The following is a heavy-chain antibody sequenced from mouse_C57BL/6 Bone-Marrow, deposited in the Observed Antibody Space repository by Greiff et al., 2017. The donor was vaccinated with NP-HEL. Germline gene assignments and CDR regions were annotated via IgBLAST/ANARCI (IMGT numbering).Heavy chain of an antibody. D-gene: IGHD1-1*01. CDR3: ARWGYYYGSSFYYFDY. CDR2: IHPNSGST. CDR1: GYTFTSYW. V-gene: IGHV1-64*01. Sequence: QVQLQQPGAELVKPGASVKLSCKASGYTFTSYWMHWVKQRPGQGLEWIGMIHPNSGSTNYNEKFKSKATLTVDKSSSTAYMQLSSLTSEDSEVYYCARWGYYYGSSFYYFDYWGQGTTLTVSS. J-gene: IGHJ2*01.